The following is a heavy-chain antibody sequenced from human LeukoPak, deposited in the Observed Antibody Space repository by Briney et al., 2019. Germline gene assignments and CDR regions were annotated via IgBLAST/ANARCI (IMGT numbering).Heavy chain of an antibody. CDR1: GYTFTGYY. V-gene: IGHV1-2*06. Sequence: ASVKVSCKASGYTFTGYYMHWVRQAPGQGREWMGRINPNSGGTNYAQKFQGRVTMTRDTSISTAYMELSRLRSDDTAVYYCARLRRSSGWYYFDYWGQGTLVTVSS. D-gene: IGHD6-19*01. J-gene: IGHJ4*02. CDR3: ARLRRSSGWYYFDY. CDR2: INPNSGGT.